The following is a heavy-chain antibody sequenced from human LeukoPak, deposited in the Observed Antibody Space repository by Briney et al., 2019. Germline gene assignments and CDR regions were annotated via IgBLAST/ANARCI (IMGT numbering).Heavy chain of an antibody. Sequence: ASVNVSCKASGYTFTSYYMHWVRQAPGQGLEWMGIINPSGGSTSYAQKFQGRVTMTRDTSTSTVYMELSSLKSEDTAVYYCARDGAALNDYSNYEYYYYGMDVWGQGTTVTVSS. J-gene: IGHJ6*02. CDR3: ARDGAALNDYSNYEYYYYGMDV. CDR1: GYTFTSYY. CDR2: INPSGGST. V-gene: IGHV1-46*01. D-gene: IGHD4-11*01.